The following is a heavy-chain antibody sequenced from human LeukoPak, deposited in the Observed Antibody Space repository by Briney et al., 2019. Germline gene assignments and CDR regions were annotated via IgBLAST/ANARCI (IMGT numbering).Heavy chain of an antibody. D-gene: IGHD1-7*01. V-gene: IGHV3-73*01. CDR3: FTRLTGSTEIDY. CDR2: IRNKINSDAT. CDR1: GFTLSGST. Sequence: GGSLKLSCAASGFTLSGSTMHWVRQASGKGLEWVGRIRNKINSDATGYAASVKGRFTISRDDSKNTAYLQMNSLKTEDTAVYYRFTRLTGSTEIDYWGQGTLVTVSS. J-gene: IGHJ4*02.